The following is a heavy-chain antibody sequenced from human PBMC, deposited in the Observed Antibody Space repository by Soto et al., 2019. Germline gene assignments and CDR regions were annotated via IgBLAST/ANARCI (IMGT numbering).Heavy chain of an antibody. J-gene: IGHJ4*02. V-gene: IGHV1-3*01. CDR2: INAASGNT. D-gene: IGHD6-25*01. CDR1: GYSFINYA. Sequence: ASVKVSCKASGYSFINYAMFWVRQAPGQRLEWMGWINAASGNTKYSQKFQGRVTITRDTLASTAYMELSSLRSEDTAIYYCARGQSSGWTALDYWGQGALVTVSS. CDR3: ARGQSSGWTALDY.